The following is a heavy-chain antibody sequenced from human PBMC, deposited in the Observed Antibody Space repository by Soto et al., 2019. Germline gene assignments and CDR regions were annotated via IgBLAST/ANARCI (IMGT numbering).Heavy chain of an antibody. D-gene: IGHD3-10*01. CDR1: GGSISSGYYY. J-gene: IGHJ6*02. CDR3: ARARITMVREVIKYNMDV. CDR2: IYNGGST. Sequence: SETLSLTCSVSGGSISSGYYYCCLIRLPPGKGLGWIGNIYNGGSTHSNPSLQSRVTISVDTSKNQFSLKLSSVTAADTGIYYCARARITMVREVIKYNMDVWGQGTTVTVSS. V-gene: IGHV4-61*01.